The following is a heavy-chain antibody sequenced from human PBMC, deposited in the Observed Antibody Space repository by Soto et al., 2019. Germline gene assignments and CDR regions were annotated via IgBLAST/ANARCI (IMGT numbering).Heavy chain of an antibody. D-gene: IGHD6-19*01. CDR2: ISAYNGNT. V-gene: IGHV1-18*01. Sequence: AASVKVSCKASGYTFTRSGISWVRQAPGQGLEWMGWISAYNGNTNYAQKLQGRVTMTTDTSTSTAYMELRSLRSDDTAVYYCARETVRYSSGWYRSHYYGMDVWGQGTTVTVSS. CDR3: ARETVRYSSGWYRSHYYGMDV. J-gene: IGHJ6*02. CDR1: GYTFTRSG.